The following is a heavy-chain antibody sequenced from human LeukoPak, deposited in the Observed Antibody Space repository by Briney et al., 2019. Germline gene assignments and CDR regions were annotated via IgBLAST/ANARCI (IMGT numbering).Heavy chain of an antibody. D-gene: IGHD3-3*01. CDR3: ARGRVYDFWSGYYTGIRYWFDP. CDR2: INHSGST. J-gene: IGHJ5*02. V-gene: IGHV4-34*01. CDR1: GGSFSGYY. Sequence: SETLSLTCAVYGGSFSGYYWSWIRQPPGKGLEWIGEINHSGSTNYNPSLKSRVTISVDTSKNQFSLKLSSVTAADTAVYYCARGRVYDFWSGYYTGIRYWFDPWGQGTLVTVSS.